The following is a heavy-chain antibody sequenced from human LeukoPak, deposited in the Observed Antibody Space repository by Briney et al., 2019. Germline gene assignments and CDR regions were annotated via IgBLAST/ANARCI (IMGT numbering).Heavy chain of an antibody. J-gene: IGHJ4*02. CDR3: ARVGDYYDSNFDY. CDR1: GYTFTSYD. V-gene: IGHV1-8*01. Sequence: SSVKVSCKASGYTFTSYDINWVRQATGQGLEWMGWMNPNSGNTGYAQKFQGRVTMTRNTSISTAYMELSSLRSEDTAVYYCARVGDYYDSNFDYWGQGTLVTVSS. D-gene: IGHD3-22*01. CDR2: MNPNSGNT.